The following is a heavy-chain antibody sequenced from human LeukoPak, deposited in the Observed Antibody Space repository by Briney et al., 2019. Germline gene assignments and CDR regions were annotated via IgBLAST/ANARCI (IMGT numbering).Heavy chain of an antibody. Sequence: ASVKVSCKASGYTFTNYGITWVRQAPGRGLQCMGGISTYNGNTHYAQRFQGRVTMTTDTSTSTVYMELRSLRSDDTAVYYCAREDMAGATPTVFDYWGQGTLVTVSS. D-gene: IGHD1-26*01. J-gene: IGHJ4*02. CDR2: ISTYNGNT. V-gene: IGHV1-18*01. CDR3: AREDMAGATPTVFDY. CDR1: GYTFTNYG.